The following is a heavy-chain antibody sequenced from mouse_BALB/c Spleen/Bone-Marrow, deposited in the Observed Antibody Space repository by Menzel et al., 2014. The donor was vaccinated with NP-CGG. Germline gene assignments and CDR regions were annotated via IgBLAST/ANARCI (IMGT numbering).Heavy chain of an antibody. CDR3: ARVGFSFDY. CDR2: IYPGDGGT. D-gene: IGHD3-1*01. V-gene: IGHV1-80*01. CDR1: GYAFSTYW. J-gene: IGHJ2*01. Sequence: QVHVKQSGAELVRPGTSVKISCKASGYAFSTYWMNWVKQRPGQGLEWIGQIYPGDGGTNYNGKFKGKATLTADKSSSTAYMQLSSLTSDDSAVYFCARVGFSFDYWGQGTTLTVSS.